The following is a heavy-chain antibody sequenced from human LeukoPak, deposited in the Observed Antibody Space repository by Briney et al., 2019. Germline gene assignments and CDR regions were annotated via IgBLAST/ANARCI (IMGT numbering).Heavy chain of an antibody. CDR3: ARAGCSSTSCFDY. Sequence: ASVKVSCKASGYTLTSYAMHWVHQAPGQRLEWMGWINAGNGNTKYSQKFQGRVTITRDTSASTAYMELSSLRSEDTAVYYCARAGCSSTSCFDYWGQGTLVTVSS. J-gene: IGHJ4*02. CDR2: INAGNGNT. V-gene: IGHV1-3*01. D-gene: IGHD2-2*01. CDR1: GYTLTSYA.